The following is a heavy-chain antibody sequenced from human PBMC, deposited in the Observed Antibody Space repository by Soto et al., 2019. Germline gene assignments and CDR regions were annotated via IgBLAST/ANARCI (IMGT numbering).Heavy chain of an antibody. CDR3: AKHSSSAKYGMDV. CDR2: IPYDGSNK. CDR1: GFTFSSYG. Sequence: QVQLVESGGGVVQPGRSLRLSCAASGFTFSSYGMHWVRQAPGKGLEWVAVIPYDGSNKYYADSVKGRFTISRDNSKNTLYLQMNSLRAEDTAVYYCAKHSSSAKYGMDVWGQGTTVTVSS. V-gene: IGHV3-30*18. D-gene: IGHD6-6*01. J-gene: IGHJ6*02.